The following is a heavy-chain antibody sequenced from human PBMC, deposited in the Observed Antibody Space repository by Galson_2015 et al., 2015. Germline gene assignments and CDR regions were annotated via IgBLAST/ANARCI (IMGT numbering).Heavy chain of an antibody. CDR1: GGTFSSYA. CDR2: IIPIFGTA. Sequence: SVKVSCKASGGTFSSYAISWVRQAPGQGLEWMGGIIPIFGTANYAQKFQGRVTITADESTSTAYMELSSLRSEDTAVYYCAGHPVGNCSSTSCYRYDWGQGTLVTVSS. CDR3: AGHPVGNCSSTSCYRYD. V-gene: IGHV1-69*13. D-gene: IGHD2-2*02. J-gene: IGHJ4*02.